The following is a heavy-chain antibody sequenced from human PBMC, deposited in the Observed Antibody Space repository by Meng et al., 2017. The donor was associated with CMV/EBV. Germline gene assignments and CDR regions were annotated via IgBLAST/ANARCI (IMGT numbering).Heavy chain of an antibody. J-gene: IGHJ6*02. CDR3: ARDSAEEPASSHYAVDV. Sequence: ASVKVSCKAFEYTFTDYYVFWVRQAPGQGLEWMGMINPSGGSTTYAQKFQGRVTITRDTSTSALFMEVSSLRSEDTAVYYCARDSAEEPASSHYAVDVWGQGTTVTVSS. CDR2: INPSGGST. D-gene: IGHD1-14*01. V-gene: IGHV1-46*01. CDR1: EYTFTDYY.